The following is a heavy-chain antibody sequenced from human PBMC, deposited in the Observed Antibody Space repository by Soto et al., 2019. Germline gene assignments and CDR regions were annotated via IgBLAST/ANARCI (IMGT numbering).Heavy chain of an antibody. CDR3: ARRYYYDSSGYQILYYFDY. Sequence: SETLSLTCTVSGGSISSSSYYWGWIRQPPGKGLEWIANIYYSGSTYYNPSLKSRVTISVDTSKNQFSLKLSSVTAADTAVYYCARRYYYDSSGYQILYYFDYWGQGTLVTVSS. V-gene: IGHV4-39*01. D-gene: IGHD3-22*01. CDR1: GGSISSSSYY. J-gene: IGHJ4*02. CDR2: IYYSGST.